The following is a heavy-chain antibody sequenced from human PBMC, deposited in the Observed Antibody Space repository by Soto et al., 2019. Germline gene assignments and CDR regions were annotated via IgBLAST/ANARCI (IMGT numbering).Heavy chain of an antibody. J-gene: IGHJ6*02. V-gene: IGHV4-4*07. CDR2: IFTSGNT. CDR3: ASGRLVSRYYGLDV. CDR1: GGSMNDYY. D-gene: IGHD6-6*01. Sequence: LSLTCTVSGGSMNDYYWSWIRQPAGKGLEWIGRIFTSGNTNYNPSLRSRLTMSVDTSTNQVSLRLTSVTAADTAVYYCASGRLVSRYYGLDVWGQGTTVTVSS.